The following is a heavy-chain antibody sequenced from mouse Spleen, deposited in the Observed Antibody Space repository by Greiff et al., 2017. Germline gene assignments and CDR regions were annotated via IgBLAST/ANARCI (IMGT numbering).Heavy chain of an antibody. V-gene: IGHV1-69*02. CDR1: GYTFTSYW. CDR3: ARWSSAWFAY. J-gene: IGHJ3*01. CDR2: IDPSDSYT. Sequence: VQLQQPGAELVKPGASVKLSCKASGYTFTSYWMHWVKQRPGQGLEWIGEIDPSDSYTNYNQKFKGKATLTVDKSSSTAYMQLSSLTSEDSAVYYCARWSSAWFAYWGQGTLVTVSA.